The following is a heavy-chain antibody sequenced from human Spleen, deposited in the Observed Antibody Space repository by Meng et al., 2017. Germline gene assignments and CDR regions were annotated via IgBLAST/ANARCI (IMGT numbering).Heavy chain of an antibody. D-gene: IGHD5-18*01. Sequence: LRQSGAEVKKPGASVKVSCKAAGYSFTDYYMHWVRQAPGQGLEWMGRINPNSGGANYAQKFQGRVTMTRDTSISTAYMELSRLRSDDTAVYYCARTENRQLWSPSRIDYWGQGTLVTVSS. CDR1: GYSFTDYY. V-gene: IGHV1-2*06. CDR2: INPNSGGA. CDR3: ARTENRQLWSPSRIDY. J-gene: IGHJ4*02.